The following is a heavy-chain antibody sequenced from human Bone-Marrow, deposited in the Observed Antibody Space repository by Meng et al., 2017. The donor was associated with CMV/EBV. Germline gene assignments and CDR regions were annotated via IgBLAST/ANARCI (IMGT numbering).Heavy chain of an antibody. CDR1: GLSVSTSGVG. V-gene: IGHV2-5*01. D-gene: IGHD4-17*01. J-gene: IGHJ4*02. Sequence: SGPTLVKPTQTLTLTCTFSGLSVSTSGVGVGWIRQPPGKALEWLALIYWNDDKRYSPSLKSRLTITKDTSKNQVVLTMTNMDPVDTATYYCARMDGDFDYWGQGTLVTVSS. CDR3: ARMDGDFDY. CDR2: IYWNDDK.